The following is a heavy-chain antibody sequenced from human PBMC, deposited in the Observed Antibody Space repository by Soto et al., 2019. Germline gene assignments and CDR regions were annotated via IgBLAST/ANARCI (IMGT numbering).Heavy chain of an antibody. CDR2: ISGSGGVT. CDR3: AKVSDCSVGRCDDGIDI. V-gene: IGHV3-23*01. D-gene: IGHD2-15*01. CDR1: GFTFSSYS. Sequence: EVQLLESGGGLAQPGGSLRLSCAASGFTFSSYSMNWVRQAPGKGLEWVSIISGSGGVTSYADSVKGRFTISRDNSKNSKFLQLKSLRDEYTAVYYCAKVSDCSVGRCDDGIDIWGHGTLVTVS. J-gene: IGHJ3*02.